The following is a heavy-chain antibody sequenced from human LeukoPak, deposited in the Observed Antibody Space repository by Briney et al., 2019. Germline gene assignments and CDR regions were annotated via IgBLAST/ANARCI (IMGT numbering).Heavy chain of an antibody. Sequence: NPSETLSLTCTVSGDSVTSVGYYWVWIRQHPGKGLEWTGYIYYTGSTSYNPSLKSRLSISADTSKNQISLKLSSVTAADTAIYYCARPLNTVHDDFDVWGQGTMVTVSS. D-gene: IGHD4-11*01. J-gene: IGHJ3*01. V-gene: IGHV4-31*03. CDR1: GDSVTSVGYY. CDR2: IYYTGST. CDR3: ARPLNTVHDDFDV.